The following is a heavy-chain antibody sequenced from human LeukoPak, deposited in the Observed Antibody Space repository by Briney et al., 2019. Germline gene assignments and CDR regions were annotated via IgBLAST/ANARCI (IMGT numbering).Heavy chain of an antibody. Sequence: GASVKVSCKASGYTFTSYDINWVRQATGQGLEWMGWMNPNSGNTGYAQKFQGRVTMTRSTSISTVYMELSSLRSEDTAVYYCARDPYGPRTGYYYYMDVWGKGNTVTVSS. CDR3: ARDPYGPRTGYYYYMDV. J-gene: IGHJ6*03. V-gene: IGHV1-8*01. D-gene: IGHD3-10*01. CDR1: GYTFTSYD. CDR2: MNPNSGNT.